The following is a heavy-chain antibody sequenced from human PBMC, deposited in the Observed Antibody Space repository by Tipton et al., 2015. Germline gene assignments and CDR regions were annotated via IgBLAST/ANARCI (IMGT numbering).Heavy chain of an antibody. CDR3: ASRDWLLHHFDY. Sequence: LRLSCTVSGVSISSTGYYWGWIRQPPGKGLEWIGSIYYSGDTYYNPSLKSRVTISEDTSKNQFSLKLNSVTAADAAMYYCASRDWLLHHFDYWGQGTLVTVSS. J-gene: IGHJ4*02. V-gene: IGHV4-39*01. CDR2: IYYSGDT. CDR1: GVSISSTGYY. D-gene: IGHD6-19*01.